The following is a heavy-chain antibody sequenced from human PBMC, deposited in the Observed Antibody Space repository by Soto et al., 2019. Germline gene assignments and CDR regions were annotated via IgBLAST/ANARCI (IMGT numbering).Heavy chain of an antibody. CDR3: ASTLPGTGAFDI. CDR1: GGSFSGYY. CDR2: INHSGST. Sequence: QVQLQQGGAGLLKPSETLSLTCAVYGGSFSGYYWSWIRQPPGKGLEWIGEINHSGSTNYNPSLKSRVTISVDTSKNQFSLKLSSVTAADTAVYYCASTLPGTGAFDIWGQGTMVTVSS. V-gene: IGHV4-34*01. D-gene: IGHD1-1*01. J-gene: IGHJ3*02.